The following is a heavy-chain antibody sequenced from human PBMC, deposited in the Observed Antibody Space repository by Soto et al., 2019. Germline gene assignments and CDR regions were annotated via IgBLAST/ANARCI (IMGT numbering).Heavy chain of an antibody. CDR1: GFTFNNYA. D-gene: IGHD3-10*01. CDR3: TKDQLGRGRYFDC. Sequence: GGSLRLSCAASGFTFNNYAMSWVRQAPGKGLEWVSAVSGSGSSTYYADSVKGRFTISRDNSKNTLYLQMNSLRGEDTAVYYCTKDQLGRGRYFDCWGQGTLVTVSS. V-gene: IGHV3-23*01. CDR2: VSGSGSST. J-gene: IGHJ4*02.